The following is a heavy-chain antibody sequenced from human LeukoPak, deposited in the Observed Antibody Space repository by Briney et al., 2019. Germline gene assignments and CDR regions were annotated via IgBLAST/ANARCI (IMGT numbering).Heavy chain of an antibody. Sequence: GESLKISCQGSGYSFTSYWIGWVRQMPGKGLEWMGIIYPGDSDTRYSPSFQGQVTISADKSISTAYLQWSSLKASDTAMYYCARSPLITIFGVVITDNWFDPWGQGTLVTVSS. CDR2: IYPGDSDT. J-gene: IGHJ5*02. V-gene: IGHV5-51*01. CDR3: ARSPLITIFGVVITDNWFDP. CDR1: GYSFTSYW. D-gene: IGHD3-3*01.